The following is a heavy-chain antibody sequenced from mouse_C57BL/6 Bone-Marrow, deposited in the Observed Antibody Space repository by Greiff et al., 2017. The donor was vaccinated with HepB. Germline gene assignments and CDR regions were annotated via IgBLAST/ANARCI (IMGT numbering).Heavy chain of an antibody. CDR3: RALMVTTNWDFDV. CDR1: GYTFTDYN. J-gene: IGHJ1*03. Sequence: EVQLQQSGPELVKPGASVKMSCKASGYTFTDYNMHWVKQSHGKSLEWIGYINPNNGGTSYNQKFKGKATLTVNKSSSTAYMELRSLTSEDSAVYYCRALMVTTNWDFDVWGTGTTVTVSS. D-gene: IGHD2-2*01. CDR2: INPNNGGT. V-gene: IGHV1-22*01.